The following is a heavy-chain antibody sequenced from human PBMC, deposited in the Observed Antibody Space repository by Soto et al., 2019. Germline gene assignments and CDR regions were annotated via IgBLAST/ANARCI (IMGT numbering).Heavy chain of an antibody. D-gene: IGHD6-19*01. V-gene: IGHV3-7*01. J-gene: IGHJ4*02. Sequence: EVQLVESGGGLVQPGGSLRLSCAASGFTFSSYWMSWVRQAPGKGLEWVANIKQDGSEKYYVDSVTGRFTISRDNAKNTRYVPMASLRAEDTAVYYCERLAEPVPLSYYFDYWGQGTLVTVSS. CDR3: ERLAEPVPLSYYFDY. CDR1: GFTFSSYW. CDR2: IKQDGSEK.